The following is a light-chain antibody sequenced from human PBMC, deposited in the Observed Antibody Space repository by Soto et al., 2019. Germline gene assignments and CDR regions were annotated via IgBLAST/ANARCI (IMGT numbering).Light chain of an antibody. V-gene: IGKV1-5*03. CDR1: QIIGSW. J-gene: IGKJ2*01. Sequence: DIQMTQSPSTLSASVGDGVTITCRASQIIGSWLAWYQQKPWKAPKLLLYKPTNLQSGVPSRFSGSGSGTDFSLTISSLQPEDSATYFCQQYNDFQYTFGPGTKLEI. CDR3: QQYNDFQYT. CDR2: KPT.